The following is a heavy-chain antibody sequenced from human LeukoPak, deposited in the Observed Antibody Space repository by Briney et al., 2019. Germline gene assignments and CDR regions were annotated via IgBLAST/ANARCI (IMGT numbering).Heavy chain of an antibody. CDR1: GGTFSSYA. J-gene: IGHJ6*03. V-gene: IGHV1-69*06. CDR3: ASSTRVQLFYYYYMDV. D-gene: IGHD5-18*01. CDR2: IIPIFGTA. Sequence: EASVKVSCKASGGTFSSYAISWVRQAPGQGLEWMGGIIPIFGTANYAQKFQGRVTITADKSTSTAYMELSSLRSEDTAVYYCASSTRVQLFYYYYMDVWGKGTTVTVSS.